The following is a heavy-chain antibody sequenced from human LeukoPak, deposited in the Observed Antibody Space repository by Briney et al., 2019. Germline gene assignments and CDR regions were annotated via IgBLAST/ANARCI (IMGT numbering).Heavy chain of an antibody. V-gene: IGHV3-15*01. CDR3: TTVGGYYTLKDDY. J-gene: IGHJ4*02. Sequence: GGSLRLSCAASGFTFSNAWMSWVRQAPGKGLEWVGRTKSKTDGGTTDYAAPVKGRFTISRDDSKNTLYLQMNSLKTEDTAVYYCTTVGGYYTLKDDYWGQGTLVTVSS. CDR1: GFTFSNAW. CDR2: TKSKTDGGTT. D-gene: IGHD3-3*01.